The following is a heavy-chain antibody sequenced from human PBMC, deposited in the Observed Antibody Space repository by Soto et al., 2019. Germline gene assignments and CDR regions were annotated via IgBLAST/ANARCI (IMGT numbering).Heavy chain of an antibody. CDR1: GFTFASYA. CDR2: ISSSGGST. Sequence: GGSLRLSCAASGFTFASYAMSWVRQAPGKGLEWVSAISSSGGSTYYADSVRGRFTISRDNSKNSLYLQMNSLRAEDTAVYYCARVYGISTSCYGPFDDWGQGTLVTVSS. J-gene: IGHJ4*02. CDR3: ARVYGISTSCYGPFDD. D-gene: IGHD2-2*01. V-gene: IGHV3-23*01.